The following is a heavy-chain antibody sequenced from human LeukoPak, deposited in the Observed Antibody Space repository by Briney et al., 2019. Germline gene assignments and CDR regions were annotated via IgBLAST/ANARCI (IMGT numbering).Heavy chain of an antibody. CDR1: GFTFSSYW. Sequence: GGSLRLSCAASGFTFSSYWMSWVRQAPGTGLEWVSVISDRGSHTYYADSVKGRFTISRDNSKNTLYLQMNGLRAEDTAVYYCAKDPKRFDYWGQGTLVTVSS. V-gene: IGHV3-23*01. CDR2: ISDRGSHT. CDR3: AKDPKRFDY. J-gene: IGHJ4*02.